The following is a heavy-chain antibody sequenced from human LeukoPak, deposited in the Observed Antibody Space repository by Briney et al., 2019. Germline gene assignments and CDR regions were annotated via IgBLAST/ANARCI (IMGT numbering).Heavy chain of an antibody. Sequence: GGCLRLSCAAAGFTFSIYGIHWDSQAEGRGREWEALIWYDGSNKYYTDSVKERLTSSRDNSQSNLHPQMNSLRAGDNAVYYCAIVNSRYSGYDYYFVYWGQGTLVTVSS. CDR1: GFTFSIYG. J-gene: IGHJ4*02. D-gene: IGHD5-12*01. CDR3: AIVNSRYSGYDYYFVY. V-gene: IGHV3-33*08. CDR2: IWYDGSNK.